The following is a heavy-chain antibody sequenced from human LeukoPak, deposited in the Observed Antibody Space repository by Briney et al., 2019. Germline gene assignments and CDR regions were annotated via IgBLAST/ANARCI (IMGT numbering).Heavy chain of an antibody. Sequence: SETLSLTCTVSGGSISSSSYYWGWIRQPPGKGLEWIGSIYYSGSTYYNPSLKSRVTISVDRSKNQFSLKLSSVTAADTAVYYCARERRYCSSTSCPKGYYYYYMDVWGKGTTVTVSS. V-gene: IGHV4-39*07. J-gene: IGHJ6*03. D-gene: IGHD2-2*01. CDR3: ARERRYCSSTSCPKGYYYYYMDV. CDR2: IYYSGST. CDR1: GGSISSSSYY.